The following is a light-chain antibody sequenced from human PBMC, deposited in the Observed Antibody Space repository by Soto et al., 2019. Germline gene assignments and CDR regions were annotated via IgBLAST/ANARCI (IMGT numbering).Light chain of an antibody. Sequence: EMVLTQSPGTLSWSPLEIATLSCMASQSVSSSYLAWYQQKPGQAPRLLIYGASSRATGIPDRFTGSGSGTDFTLTISRVETEDFAVYYCQQYGSSPLFGQGTKVDIK. J-gene: IGKJ1*01. V-gene: IGKV3-20*01. CDR1: QSVSSSY. CDR3: QQYGSSPL. CDR2: GAS.